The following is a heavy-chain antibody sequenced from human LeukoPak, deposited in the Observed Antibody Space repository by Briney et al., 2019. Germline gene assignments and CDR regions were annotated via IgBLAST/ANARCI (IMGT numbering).Heavy chain of an antibody. J-gene: IGHJ4*02. Sequence: ASVKVSCKASGYTFTGQYMHWVRQAPGKGLEWMGGFDPEDGETIYAQKFQGRVTMTEDTSTDTAYMELSSLRSEDTAVYYCASPIVVVPAGASDYWGQGTLVTVSS. CDR1: GYTFTGQY. V-gene: IGHV1-24*01. D-gene: IGHD2-2*01. CDR3: ASPIVVVPAGASDY. CDR2: FDPEDGET.